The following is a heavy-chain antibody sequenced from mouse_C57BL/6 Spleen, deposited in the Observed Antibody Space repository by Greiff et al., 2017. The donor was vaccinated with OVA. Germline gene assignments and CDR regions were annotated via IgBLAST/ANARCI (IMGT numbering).Heavy chain of an antibody. CDR1: GFTFSDYY. J-gene: IGHJ1*03. CDR3: ARRLTGYWYFDV. D-gene: IGHD4-1*01. V-gene: IGHV5-16*01. Sequence: EVQRVESEGGLVQPGSSMKLSCTASGFTFSDYYMAWVRQVPEKGLEWVANINYDGSSTYYLDSLKSRFIISRDNAKNILYLQMSSLKSEDTATYYCARRLTGYWYFDVWGTGTTVTVSS. CDR2: INYDGSST.